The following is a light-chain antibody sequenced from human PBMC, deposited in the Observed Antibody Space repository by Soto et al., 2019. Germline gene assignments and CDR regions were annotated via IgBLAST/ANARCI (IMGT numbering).Light chain of an antibody. CDR2: AAS. CDR3: QQSYSTLYT. J-gene: IGKJ2*01. CDR1: QSISSY. V-gene: IGKV1-39*01. Sequence: DIQMTQSPSSLSASVGDRVTITCRASQSISSYLNWYQQKPGKAPKLLIYAASSLQSGVPSRFSGSGSGTDFTLTISSLQPEDFATYYGQQSYSTLYTVGQRTKMESK.